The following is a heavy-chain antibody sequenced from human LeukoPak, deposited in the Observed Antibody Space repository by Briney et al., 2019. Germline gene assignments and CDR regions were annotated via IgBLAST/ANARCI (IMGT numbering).Heavy chain of an antibody. Sequence: PSETLSLTCAVYGGSFSGYYWSWIRQPPGKGLEWIGEINHSGGTNYNPSLKSRVTISVDTSKNQFSLKLSSVTAADTAVYYCARDGYGYSPFDYWGQGTLVTVSS. V-gene: IGHV4-34*01. D-gene: IGHD5-18*01. J-gene: IGHJ4*02. CDR2: INHSGGT. CDR3: ARDGYGYSPFDY. CDR1: GGSFSGYY.